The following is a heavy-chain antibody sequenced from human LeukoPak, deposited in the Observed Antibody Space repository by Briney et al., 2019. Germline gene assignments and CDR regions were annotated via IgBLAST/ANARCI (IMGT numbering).Heavy chain of an antibody. CDR2: IKSKTDGGTT. CDR3: TTDPGWESTDSTFDY. D-gene: IGHD1-26*01. V-gene: IGHV3-15*01. Sequence: TGGSLRLSCAASGFTFSNAWMSWVRQAPGKGLEWVGRIKSKTDGGTTDYAAPVKGRFTISRDDSKNTLYLQMNSLKTEDTAVYYCTTDPGWESTDSTFDYWGQGTLVTVSS. J-gene: IGHJ4*02. CDR1: GFTFSNAW.